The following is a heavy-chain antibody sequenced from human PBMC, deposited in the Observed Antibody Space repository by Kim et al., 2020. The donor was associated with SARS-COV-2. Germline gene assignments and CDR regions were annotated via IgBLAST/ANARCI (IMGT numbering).Heavy chain of an antibody. V-gene: IGHV4-39*01. CDR1: GGSISSSSYY. Sequence: SETLSLTCTVSGGSISSSSYYWGWIRQPPGKGLEWIGSIYYSGSTYYNPSLKSRVTISVDTSKNQFSLKLSSVTAADTAVYYCASTREVGATRRGVFDYWGQGTLVTVSS. CDR2: IYYSGST. D-gene: IGHD1-26*01. CDR3: ASTREVGATRRGVFDY. J-gene: IGHJ4*02.